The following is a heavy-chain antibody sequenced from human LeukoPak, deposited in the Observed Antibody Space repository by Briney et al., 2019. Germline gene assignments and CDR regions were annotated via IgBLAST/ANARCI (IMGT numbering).Heavy chain of an antibody. V-gene: IGHV3-20*04. CDR3: ARGSGSYSTYFDF. CDR1: GLNFDDYG. Sequence: GGSLTLSRAASGLNFDDYGMTWVRQAPGEGLEWVSGISWNGGSTAYVDSVKGRFTISRDNAKNSLYLQMNSLRGEDTALYYCARGSGSYSTYFDFWGQGTLVTVSS. D-gene: IGHD1-26*01. CDR2: ISWNGGST. J-gene: IGHJ4*02.